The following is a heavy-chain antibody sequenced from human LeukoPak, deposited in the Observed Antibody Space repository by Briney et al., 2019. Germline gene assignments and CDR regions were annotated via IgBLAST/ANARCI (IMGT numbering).Heavy chain of an antibody. J-gene: IGHJ6*03. Sequence: SETLSLTCSVSGGSISRSPYYWGWIRQPPGKGLEWIGTISYSGSTYYNPSLKSRVTIFVDTSKNQFSLKLSSVTAADTAVFYCARLTQDYYYYYMGVWGKGTTVTVSS. CDR3: ARLTQDYYYYYMGV. CDR2: ISYSGST. V-gene: IGHV4-39*01. CDR1: GGSISRSPYY.